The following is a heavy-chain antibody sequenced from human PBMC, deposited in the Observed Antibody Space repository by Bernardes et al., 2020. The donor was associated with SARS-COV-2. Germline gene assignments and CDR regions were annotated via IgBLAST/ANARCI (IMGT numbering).Heavy chain of an antibody. Sequence: SETLSLTCSVSGGSISSGGDYWSWIRQHPGKGLEWIGYIYYSGSTYYNPSLKSRVTISVDTSKNRFSLKLSSVTAADTAVYYCAKDYDSSGYNNFDAFDIWGQGTMVTVSS. CDR2: IYYSGST. V-gene: IGHV4-31*03. D-gene: IGHD3-22*01. J-gene: IGHJ3*02. CDR3: AKDYDSSGYNNFDAFDI. CDR1: GGSISSGGDY.